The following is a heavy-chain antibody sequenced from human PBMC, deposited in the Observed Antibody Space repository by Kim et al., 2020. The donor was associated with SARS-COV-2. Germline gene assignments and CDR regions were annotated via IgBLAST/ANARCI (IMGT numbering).Heavy chain of an antibody. Sequence: GGSLRLSCSASGFTFSSYAMHWVRQAPGKGLEYVSAISSNGGSTYYADSVKGRFTISRDNSKNTLYLQMSSLRAEDTAVYYCVNELASNYYDSSGVIDRPKGGMDVWGQGTTVTVSS. D-gene: IGHD3-22*01. V-gene: IGHV3-64D*09. J-gene: IGHJ6*02. CDR1: GFTFSSYA. CDR2: ISSNGGST. CDR3: VNELASNYYDSSGVIDRPKGGMDV.